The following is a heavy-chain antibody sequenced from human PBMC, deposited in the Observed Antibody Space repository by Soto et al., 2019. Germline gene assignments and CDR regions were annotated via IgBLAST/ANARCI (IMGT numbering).Heavy chain of an antibody. Sequence: SETLSLTCTVSGGSISSSSYYWGWIRQPPGKGLEWIGSIYYSGSTYYNPSLKSRVTISVDTSKNQFSLKLSSVTAADTAVYYCARQDRVLRYFDWLLNWFDPWGQGTLVTVSS. V-gene: IGHV4-39*01. CDR3: ARQDRVLRYFDWLLNWFDP. CDR2: IYYSGST. D-gene: IGHD3-9*01. J-gene: IGHJ5*02. CDR1: GGSISSSSYY.